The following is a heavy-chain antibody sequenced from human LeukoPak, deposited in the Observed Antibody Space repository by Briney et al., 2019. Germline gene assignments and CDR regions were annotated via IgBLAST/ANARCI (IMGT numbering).Heavy chain of an antibody. D-gene: IGHD3-3*01. Sequence: PGGSLRLSCAASGFTFSSYWMSWVRQAPGKGLEWVANIKQDGSEKYYVDSVKGRFTISRDNAKNSLYLQMNSLRAEDTAVYYCARTARFLEWLSPGHFDYWGQGTLVTVSS. CDR2: IKQDGSEK. CDR1: GFTFSSYW. J-gene: IGHJ4*02. CDR3: ARTARFLEWLSPGHFDY. V-gene: IGHV3-7*01.